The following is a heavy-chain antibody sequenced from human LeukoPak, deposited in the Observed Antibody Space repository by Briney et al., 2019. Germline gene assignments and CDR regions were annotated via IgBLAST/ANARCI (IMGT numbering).Heavy chain of an antibody. J-gene: IGHJ6*02. Sequence: SETLSLTCTVSGGSISSSSYYWGWIRQPPGKGLEWIGSIYYSGSTYYNPSLKSRATISVDTSKNQFSLKLSSVTAADTAVYYCARHLDYDDFSDFSDTCMDVWGQGTTVTVSS. CDR2: IYYSGST. CDR1: GGSISSSSYY. CDR3: ARHLDYDDFSDFSDTCMDV. D-gene: IGHD3/OR15-3a*01. V-gene: IGHV4-39*01.